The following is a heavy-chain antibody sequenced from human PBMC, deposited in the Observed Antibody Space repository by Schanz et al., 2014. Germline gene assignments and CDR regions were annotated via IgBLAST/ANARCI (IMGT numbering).Heavy chain of an antibody. V-gene: IGHV3-13*01. Sequence: EVQLVESGGGLVQPGGSLRLSCAASGFSIRNHDMHWVRQATGKGLEWVSTIGYLGDTYYPDSVKGRFTVSRDSGQNSLYLQMNSLRAGDTAVYYCARGTDWNLHYWGQGALVTVSS. D-gene: IGHD1-1*01. J-gene: IGHJ4*02. CDR3: ARGTDWNLHY. CDR1: GFSIRNHD. CDR2: IGYLGDT.